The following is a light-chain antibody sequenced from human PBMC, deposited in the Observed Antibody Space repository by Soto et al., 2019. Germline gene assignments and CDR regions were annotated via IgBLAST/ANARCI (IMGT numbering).Light chain of an antibody. CDR2: DVS. V-gene: IGLV2-14*04. J-gene: IGLJ2*01. CDR1: SSDVGGYNY. CDR3: SSYTSSSTVV. Sequence: XTGTSSDVGGYNYVSWYQQHPGKAPKLMIYDVSNRPSGVSNRFSGSKSGNTASLTISGLQAEDEADYYCSSYTSSSTVVFGGGTKLTVL.